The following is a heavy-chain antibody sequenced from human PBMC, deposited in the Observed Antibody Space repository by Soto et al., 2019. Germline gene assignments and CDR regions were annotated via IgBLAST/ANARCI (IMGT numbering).Heavy chain of an antibody. CDR1: GGSISSGGYY. Sequence: QVQLQESGPGLVKPSQTLSLTCTVSGGSISSGGYYWSWIRQHPGKGLEWIGYIFYRGSTYYNPSLKSRVAISVDTSKNQFSLKPSSVTAADTAVYYCARAPGDYFDYWGQGTLVTVSS. CDR2: IFYRGST. J-gene: IGHJ4*02. CDR3: ARAPGDYFDY. V-gene: IGHV4-31*03.